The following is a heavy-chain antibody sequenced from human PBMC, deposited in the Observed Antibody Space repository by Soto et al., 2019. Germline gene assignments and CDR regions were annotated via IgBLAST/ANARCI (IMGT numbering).Heavy chain of an antibody. V-gene: IGHV3-11*06. CDR2: ISPGSRYP. D-gene: IGHD2-15*01. J-gene: IGHJ5*02. CDR1: GFTFGDSY. Sequence: PVGSLRLSCAVSGFTFGDSYMSWIRQAPGKGLEWLSYISPGSRYPAYADSVKGRFTISRDNAKRSLYLQMMSLTAEDTAIYYCVRGDGGGLFDPWGQGTMVTVSS. CDR3: VRGDGGGLFDP.